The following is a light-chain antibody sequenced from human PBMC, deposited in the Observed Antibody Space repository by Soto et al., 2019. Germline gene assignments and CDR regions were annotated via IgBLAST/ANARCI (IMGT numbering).Light chain of an antibody. CDR3: QQYDNLTPFA. V-gene: IGKV1-33*01. CDR1: QDISNY. J-gene: IGKJ3*01. Sequence: DIQMNQSPYYLSASVGDRVTITCQATQDISNYLNWYQKKPGKAPKLLIYDASKVETGVPSRFSGSGSGTDFTFAISSLQRDDIATYYCQQYDNLTPFAFGPGTKVDIK. CDR2: DAS.